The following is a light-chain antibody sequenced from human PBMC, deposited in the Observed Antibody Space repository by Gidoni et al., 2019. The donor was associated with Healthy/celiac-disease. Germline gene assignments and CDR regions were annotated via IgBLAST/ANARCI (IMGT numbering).Light chain of an antibody. CDR1: QSVSSN. CDR3: RQYNNWPPLT. Sequence: DIVITQPPATLSVSPGERATLSCRASQSVSSNVAWYQQKPGQAPRLLIYGASTRATGIPARFSGSGSVTEFTLTISSLQSEDFAVYYCRQYNNWPPLTFXGXTKVEIK. J-gene: IGKJ4*01. CDR2: GAS. V-gene: IGKV3-15*01.